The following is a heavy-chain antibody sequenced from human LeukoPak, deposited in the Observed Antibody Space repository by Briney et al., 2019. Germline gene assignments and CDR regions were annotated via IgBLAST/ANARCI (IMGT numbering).Heavy chain of an antibody. V-gene: IGHV1-69*05. CDR2: IIPIFGTA. D-gene: IGHD3-22*01. CDR1: GGTFSSYA. CDR3: ARGTGSRGYYDSSGYYLSY. J-gene: IGHJ4*02. Sequence: GASVKVSCKASGGTFSSYAISWVRQAPGQGLEWMGGIIPIFGTANYAQKFQGRVTMTRDTSTSTVYMELSSLRSEDTAVYYCARGTGSRGYYDSSGYYLSYWGQGTLVTVSS.